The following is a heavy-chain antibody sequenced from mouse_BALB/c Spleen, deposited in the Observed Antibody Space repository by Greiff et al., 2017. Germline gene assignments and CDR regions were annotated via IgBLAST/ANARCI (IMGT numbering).Heavy chain of an antibody. CDR2: ISNGGGST. V-gene: IGHV5-12-2*01. J-gene: IGHJ4*01. CDR3: ARLYAMDY. CDR1: GFTFSSYT. Sequence: EVKLVESGGGLVQPGGSLKLSCAASGFTFSSYTMSWVRQTPEKRLEWVAYISNGGGSTYYPDTVKGRFTISRDNAKNTLYLQMSSLKSEDTAMYYCARLYAMDYWGQGTSVTVSS.